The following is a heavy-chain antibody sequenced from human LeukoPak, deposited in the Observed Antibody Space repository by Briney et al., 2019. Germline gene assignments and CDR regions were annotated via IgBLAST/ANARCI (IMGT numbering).Heavy chain of an antibody. Sequence: SETLSLTCTVSGYSISTGYYWDWIRQPPGEGLEWIGYIYNSGNTNYNPSLKSRVTISVDTSKNQFSLKLTSVTAADTAVYYCARYRAFDIWGRGTLVTVSS. CDR3: ARYRAFDI. CDR2: IYNSGNT. J-gene: IGHJ3*02. V-gene: IGHV4-61*01. CDR1: GYSISTGYY.